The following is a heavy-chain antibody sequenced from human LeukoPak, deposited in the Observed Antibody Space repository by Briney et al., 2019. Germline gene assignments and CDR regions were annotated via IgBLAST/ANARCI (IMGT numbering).Heavy chain of an antibody. CDR1: GGTFSSYA. CDR2: IIPIFGTA. Sequence: ASVKVSCKASGGTFSSYAISWERQAPGQGLEWMGGIIPIFGTANYAQKFQGRVTITADESTSTAYMELSSLRSEDTAVYYCARGLTGTFDYWGQGTLVTVSS. V-gene: IGHV1-69*13. D-gene: IGHD7-27*01. J-gene: IGHJ4*02. CDR3: ARGLTGTFDY.